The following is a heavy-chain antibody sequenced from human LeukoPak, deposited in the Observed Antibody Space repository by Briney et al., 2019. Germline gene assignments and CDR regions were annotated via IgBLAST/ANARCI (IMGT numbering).Heavy chain of an antibody. V-gene: IGHV4-30-4*01. J-gene: IGHJ4*02. Sequence: SQTLSLTCTVSGGSISSGDYYWRWIRQPPGKGPEWIGYIYYSGSTYYNPSLKSRVTISVDTSKNQFSLKLSSVTAADTAVYYCARAYDSRGCFDYWGQGTLVTVSS. CDR2: IYYSGST. D-gene: IGHD3-3*01. CDR3: ARAYDSRGCFDY. CDR1: GGSISSGDYY.